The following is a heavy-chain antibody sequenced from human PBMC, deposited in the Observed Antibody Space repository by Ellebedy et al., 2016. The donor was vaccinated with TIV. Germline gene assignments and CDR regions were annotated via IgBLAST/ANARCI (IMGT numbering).Heavy chain of an antibody. CDR2: ISDSGSGT. Sequence: PGGSLRLSCAASGFTFSSYAMCWVRRAPGKGLEWISTISDSGSGTFFADSVKGRFTIPRDNSRNTLYLQRNSLRAEDTAIYYCAKASGRRRSRENDYWGQGTLVTVSS. CDR3: AKASGRRRSRENDY. J-gene: IGHJ4*02. CDR1: GFTFSSYA. V-gene: IGHV3-23*01. D-gene: IGHD3-10*01.